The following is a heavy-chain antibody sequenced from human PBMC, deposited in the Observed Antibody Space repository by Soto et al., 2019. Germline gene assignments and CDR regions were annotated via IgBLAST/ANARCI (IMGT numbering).Heavy chain of an antibody. D-gene: IGHD2-15*01. CDR1: GGTFSSYT. CDR2: IIPILGIA. J-gene: IGHJ6*02. Sequence: QVQLVQSGAEVKKPGSSVKVSCKASGGTFSSYTISWVRQAPGQGLEWMGRIIPILGIANYAQKFQGRVTITADKSTSTAYMELSSLRSEDTAVYYCARVHCSGGSCYGNSDYGMDVWGQGTTVTVSS. CDR3: ARVHCSGGSCYGNSDYGMDV. V-gene: IGHV1-69*02.